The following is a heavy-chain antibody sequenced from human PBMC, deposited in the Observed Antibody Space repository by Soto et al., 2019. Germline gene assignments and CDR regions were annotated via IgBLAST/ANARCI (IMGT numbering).Heavy chain of an antibody. CDR1: GFTFSSYA. Sequence: GGSLRLSCAASGFTFSSYAMHWVRQAPGKGLEWVAVISYDGSNKYYADSVKGRFTISRDNSKNTLYLQMNSLRAEDTAVYYCAKDGGSSTSCYFWGQGTLVTVSS. V-gene: IGHV3-30*04. CDR3: AKDGGSSTSCYF. CDR2: ISYDGSNK. D-gene: IGHD2-2*01. J-gene: IGHJ4*02.